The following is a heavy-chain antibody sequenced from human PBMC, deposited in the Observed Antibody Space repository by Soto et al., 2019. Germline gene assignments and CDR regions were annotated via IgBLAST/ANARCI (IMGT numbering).Heavy chain of an antibody. CDR3: ARDHPHSYGVYYFDY. D-gene: IGHD5-18*01. J-gene: IGHJ4*02. CDR1: GGSISTYY. CDR2: IYSSGST. Sequence: SETLSLTCTVSGGSISTYYWNWLRQSPGKGLEWIGYIYSSGSTHYNPSLQNRVTISIDTSKNQVSLNVNSVTAADTAVYYCARDHPHSYGVYYFDYWGQGTPVTVSS. V-gene: IGHV4-59*01.